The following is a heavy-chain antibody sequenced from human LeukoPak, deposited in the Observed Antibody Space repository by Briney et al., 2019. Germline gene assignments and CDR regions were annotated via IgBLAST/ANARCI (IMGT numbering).Heavy chain of an antibody. Sequence: SETLSLTCAVYGGSFSGYYWSWVRQPPGKGLEWIGEINHSGSPNYNPSLKGRVTISVDTSKNQYSLKLSSVTAADTAVYYCARGNSTWPFDYWGQGTLVTLSS. V-gene: IGHV4-34*01. CDR3: ARGNSTWPFDY. J-gene: IGHJ4*02. CDR2: INHSGSP. CDR1: GGSFSGYY. D-gene: IGHD6-13*01.